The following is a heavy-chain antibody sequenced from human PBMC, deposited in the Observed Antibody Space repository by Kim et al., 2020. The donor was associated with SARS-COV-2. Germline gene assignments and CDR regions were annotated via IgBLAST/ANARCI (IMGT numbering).Heavy chain of an antibody. Sequence: YACSVEGRYTISGDNSKNTLFLQMSSLRPEDTAVYYCVKHPWAHYDLWGGMDVWGQGTTVTVSS. CDR3: VKHPWAHYDLWGGMDV. D-gene: IGHD3-3*01. V-gene: IGHV3-64D*06. J-gene: IGHJ6*02.